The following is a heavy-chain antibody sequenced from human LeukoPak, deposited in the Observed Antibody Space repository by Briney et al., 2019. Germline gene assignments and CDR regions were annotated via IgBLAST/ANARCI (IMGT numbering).Heavy chain of an antibody. D-gene: IGHD3-3*01. CDR1: GFTLSSYW. CDR2: IKHDGTES. CDR3: ARGDFWSGDYTDAFDI. V-gene: IGHV3-7*04. Sequence: GGSLRLSCAASGFTLSSYWMSWVRQAPGKGLEWVANIKHDGTESYSVDSVKGRFAISRDNAKNSLYLQMNRLRAEDTAVYYCARGDFWSGDYTDAFDIWGQGTMVTVSS. J-gene: IGHJ3*02.